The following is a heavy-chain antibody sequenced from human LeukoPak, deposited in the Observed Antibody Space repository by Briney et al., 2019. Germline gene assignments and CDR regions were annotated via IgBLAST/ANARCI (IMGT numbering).Heavy chain of an antibody. Sequence: PSETLSLTCAVYGGSFSGYYWSWIRQPPGKGLEWIGEINHSGSTNYNPSLKSRVTISVDTSKNQFSLKLSSVTAADTAVYYCARGGGYSYVAYWGQGTLVTVSS. V-gene: IGHV4-34*01. CDR2: INHSGST. D-gene: IGHD5-18*01. CDR3: ARGGGYSYVAY. CDR1: GGSFSGYY. J-gene: IGHJ4*02.